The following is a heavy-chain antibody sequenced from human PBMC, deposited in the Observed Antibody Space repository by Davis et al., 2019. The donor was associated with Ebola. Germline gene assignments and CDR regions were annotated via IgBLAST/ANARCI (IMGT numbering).Heavy chain of an antibody. CDR1: GDSVSSNSAA. D-gene: IGHD2-8*01. Sequence: HSQTLSLTCAISGDSVSSNSAAWNWIRQSPSRGLEWLGRTYYRSKWYNDYAISVKSRITINPDTSKNQFSLQLNSVTPEDTAVYYCARDRGDCTNGVCYTSVDPWGQGTLVTVSS. CDR3: ARDRGDCTNGVCYTSVDP. CDR2: TYYRSKWYN. J-gene: IGHJ5*02. V-gene: IGHV6-1*01.